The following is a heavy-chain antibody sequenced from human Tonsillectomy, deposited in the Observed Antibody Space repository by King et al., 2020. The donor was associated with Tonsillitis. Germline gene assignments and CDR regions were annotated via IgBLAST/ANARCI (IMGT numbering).Heavy chain of an antibody. V-gene: IGHV3-21*01. CDR3: ARGLENGFDP. Sequence: EVQLVESGGGLVKPGGSLRLSCAASGFSFRSYSMNWVRQAPGKGLEWVSSISESSSFIHYADSVEGRFTISRDNAKNSLYLQMNSLRVEDTAVYYCARGLENGFDPWGQGTLVTVSS. J-gene: IGHJ5*02. CDR1: GFSFRSYS. CDR2: ISESSSFI.